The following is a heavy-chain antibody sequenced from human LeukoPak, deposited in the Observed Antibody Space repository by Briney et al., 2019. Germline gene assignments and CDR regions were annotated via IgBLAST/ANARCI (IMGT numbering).Heavy chain of an antibody. Sequence: EARSLSFTVSGGSITNSNYYWGWIRQPPGKGLEWIGTLSHSGYTDYNPSLQSRVTISFDTSIKQLSLNLSSATAADTAVYYCTRWQTGTTWDSWGQGTLVTVSS. V-gene: IGHV4-39*07. J-gene: IGHJ4*02. CDR1: GGSITNSNYY. CDR3: TRWQTGTTWDS. D-gene: IGHD1-14*01. CDR2: LSHSGYT.